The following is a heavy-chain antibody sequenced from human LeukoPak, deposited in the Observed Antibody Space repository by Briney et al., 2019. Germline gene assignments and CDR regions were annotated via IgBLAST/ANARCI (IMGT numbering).Heavy chain of an antibody. CDR3: ARDYEQWLVYYYFDC. Sequence: PRGSLRLSCAASGLIVSGDYMSWVRQAPGKGLEWVAVISYDGSNKYYADSVKGRFTISRDNSKNTLYLQMNSLRVEDTAVYYCARDYEQWLVYYYFDCWGQGTLITVSS. D-gene: IGHD6-19*01. J-gene: IGHJ4*02. CDR1: GLIVSGDY. CDR2: ISYDGSNK. V-gene: IGHV3-30-3*01.